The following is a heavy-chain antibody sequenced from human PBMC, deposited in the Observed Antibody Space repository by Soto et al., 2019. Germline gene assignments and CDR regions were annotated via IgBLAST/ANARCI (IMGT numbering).Heavy chain of an antibody. CDR3: ARDPPAYSNYFRYYYYYGMDV. CDR1: GFTFSSYA. CDR2: ISYDGSNK. J-gene: IGHJ6*02. V-gene: IGHV3-30-3*01. D-gene: IGHD4-4*01. Sequence: GGSLRLSCAASGFTFSSYAMHWVRQAPGKGLEWVAVISYDGSNKYYADSVKGRFTISRDNSKNTLYLQMNSLRAEDTAVYYCARDPPAYSNYFRYYYYYGMDVWGQGTTVTVSS.